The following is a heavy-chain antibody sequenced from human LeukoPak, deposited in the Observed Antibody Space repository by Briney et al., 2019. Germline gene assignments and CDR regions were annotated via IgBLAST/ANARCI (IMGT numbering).Heavy chain of an antibody. V-gene: IGHV4-34*01. D-gene: IGHD3-22*01. Sequence: SETLSLTCAVYGGSFSGYYWSWIRQPPGKGLEWIGEINHSGSTNYNPSLKSRVTISVDTSKNQFSLKLSSVTAADTAVYYCARGGGFSGYYYYWGRGTLVTVSS. CDR3: ARGGGFSGYYYY. CDR1: GGSFSGYY. CDR2: INHSGST. J-gene: IGHJ4*02.